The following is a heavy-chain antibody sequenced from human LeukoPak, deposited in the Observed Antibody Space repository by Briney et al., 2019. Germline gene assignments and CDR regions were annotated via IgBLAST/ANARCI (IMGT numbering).Heavy chain of an antibody. CDR2: IYYSGST. CDR1: GGSISSYY. J-gene: IGHJ4*02. CDR3: ARHLCGGDCYSGSFDY. V-gene: IGHV4-59*01. D-gene: IGHD2-21*02. Sequence: PSETLSLTCTVSGGSISSYYWSWIRRPPGKGLEWIGYIYYSGSTNYNPPLKSRVTISVDTSKNQFSLKLSSVTAADTAVYYCARHLCGGDCYSGSFDYWGQGTLVTVSS.